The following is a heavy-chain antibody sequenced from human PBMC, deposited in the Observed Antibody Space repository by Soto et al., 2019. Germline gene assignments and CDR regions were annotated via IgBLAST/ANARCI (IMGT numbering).Heavy chain of an antibody. CDR1: GVTFYSYA. CDR2: ISYDGSNK. V-gene: IGHV3-30-3*01. D-gene: IGHD3-10*01. CDR3: ARDRGYYGSGSYYYYYGMDV. Sequence: GGSLRLSCAASGVTFYSYAMDGVRPAPGKGLEWVAVISYDGSNKYYADSVKGRFTISRDNSKNTLYLQMNSLRAEDTAVYYCARDRGYYGSGSYYYYYGMDVWGQGTTVTVSS. J-gene: IGHJ6*02.